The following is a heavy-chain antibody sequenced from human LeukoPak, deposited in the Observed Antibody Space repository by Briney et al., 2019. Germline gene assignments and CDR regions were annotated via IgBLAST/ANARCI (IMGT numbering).Heavy chain of an antibody. CDR1: GFSFGSYG. J-gene: IGHJ4*02. D-gene: IGHD4-17*01. Sequence: PGGSLRLSCSASGFSFGSYGMHWVRQAPGKGLEWVAVIWNDGSHQYYADSEKGRFTISRDNSRNTVYPQMNRLRVDDTAVYYCARDATEYGDSHFDWWGQGTLVTVSS. CDR3: ARDATEYGDSHFDW. CDR2: IWNDGSHQ. V-gene: IGHV3-33*01.